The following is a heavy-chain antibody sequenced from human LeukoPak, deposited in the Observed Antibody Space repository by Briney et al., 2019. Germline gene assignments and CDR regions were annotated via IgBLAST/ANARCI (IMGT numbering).Heavy chain of an antibody. Sequence: ASVKVSRKASRYSFTDSAINWVRQAPGQRLEWMGWINTFNGNTKYSQKFQGRVTITRDTSASTAYMELTSLRSEDTAVYYCAARPGMAVAGFDFWGQGTLVTVSS. V-gene: IGHV1-3*04. J-gene: IGHJ4*02. CDR2: INTFNGNT. D-gene: IGHD6-19*01. CDR1: RYSFTDSA. CDR3: AARPGMAVAGFDF.